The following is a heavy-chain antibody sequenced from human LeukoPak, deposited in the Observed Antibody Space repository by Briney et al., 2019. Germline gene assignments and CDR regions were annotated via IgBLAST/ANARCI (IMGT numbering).Heavy chain of an antibody. J-gene: IGHJ6*02. V-gene: IGHV3-30-3*01. Sequence: GGSLRLSCAASGFTFSSYAMHWVRQAPGKGLEWVAVISYDGSNKYYADSVKGRFTISRDNSKNTLCLQMNSLRAEDTAVYYCARAGWFILMVYVGLDYGMDVWGQGTTVTVSS. CDR2: ISYDGSNK. CDR3: ARAGWFILMVYVGLDYGMDV. CDR1: GFTFSSYA. D-gene: IGHD2-8*01.